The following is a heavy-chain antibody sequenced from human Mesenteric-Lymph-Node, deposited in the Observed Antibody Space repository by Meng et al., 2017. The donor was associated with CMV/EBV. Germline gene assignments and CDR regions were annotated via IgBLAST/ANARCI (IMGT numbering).Heavy chain of an antibody. V-gene: IGHV3-21*04. CDR3: AREGELDYGDCGV. Sequence: GGSLRLSCAASGFTFSSYSMNWVRQAPGKGLEWVSSISGSSTFIYYADSVKGRFTISRDSAKNSVYLQMNNLRAEDTAVYYCAREGELDYGDCGVWGQGTSVTVSS. CDR1: GFTFSSYS. CDR2: ISGSSTFI. D-gene: IGHD4-17*01. J-gene: IGHJ6*02.